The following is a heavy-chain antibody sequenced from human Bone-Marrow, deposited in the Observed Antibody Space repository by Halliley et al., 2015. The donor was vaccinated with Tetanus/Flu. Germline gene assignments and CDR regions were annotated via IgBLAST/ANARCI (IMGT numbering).Heavy chain of an antibody. D-gene: IGHD2-15*01. Sequence: TLSLTCTISGGSISGYYWSWIRQSPDKGLERIGHMYYSGRTNCNPSLKGRVTISADTSMNQFSLKLTSVTAADTAMYYCTRGGGWLTDNWGQGTLVTVSS. CDR3: TRGGGWLTDN. V-gene: IGHV4-59*01. CDR2: MYYSGRT. J-gene: IGHJ4*02. CDR1: GGSISGYY.